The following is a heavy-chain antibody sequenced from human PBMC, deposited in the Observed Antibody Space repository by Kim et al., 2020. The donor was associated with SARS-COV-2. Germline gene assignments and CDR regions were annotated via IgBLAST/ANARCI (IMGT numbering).Heavy chain of an antibody. D-gene: IGHD3-10*01. CDR2: INAGNGNT. CDR1: GYTFSSYA. V-gene: IGHV1-3*01. Sequence: ASVKVSCKASGYTFSSYAMHWVRQAPGQRLEWMGWINAGNGNTKYSQKFQGRVTITRDTSASTAYMELSSLRSEDTAVYYCARDRDGAGRFDPWGQGTLVTVSS. CDR3: ARDRDGAGRFDP. J-gene: IGHJ5*02.